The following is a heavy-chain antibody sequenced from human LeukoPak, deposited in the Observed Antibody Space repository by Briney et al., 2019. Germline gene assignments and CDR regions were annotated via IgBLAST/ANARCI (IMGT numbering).Heavy chain of an antibody. V-gene: IGHV3-7*01. CDR3: ARLHLLGY. Sequence: GGSLRLSCTVSGFTFSSYWMSWVRQAPGKGLEWVANIKQDGSEKYYVDSVKGRFTISRDNAKNSLYLQMNSLRAEDTAVYYCARLHLLGYWGQGTLVTVSS. D-gene: IGHD1-26*01. CDR2: IKQDGSEK. CDR1: GFTFSSYW. J-gene: IGHJ4*02.